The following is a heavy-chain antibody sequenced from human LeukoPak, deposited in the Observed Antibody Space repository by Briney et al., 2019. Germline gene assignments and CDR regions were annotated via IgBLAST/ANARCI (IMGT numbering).Heavy chain of an antibody. CDR1: GGSISSNIYF. CDR2: IYYSGST. CDR3: AREDSGYCSSTSCYSPYYYYYMDV. J-gene: IGHJ6*03. Sequence: SETLSLTCTVSGGSISSNIYFWGWIRQTPEKGLEWIGNIYYSGSTYYNPSLKSRVTISVDTSKNQFSLKLSSVTAADTAVYYCAREDSGYCSSTSCYSPYYYYYMDVWGKGTTVTVSS. V-gene: IGHV4-39*07. D-gene: IGHD2-2*03.